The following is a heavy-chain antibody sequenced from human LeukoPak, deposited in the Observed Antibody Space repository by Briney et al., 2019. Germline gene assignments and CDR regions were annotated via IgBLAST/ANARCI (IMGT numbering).Heavy chain of an antibody. Sequence: PGGSLRLSCAASGFTFSSYAMHWVRQAPGKGLEWVAVISYDGSNKYYADSVKGRFTISRDNSKNTLYLQMNSLRAEDTAVYYCARVTPAGKGFDYWGQGTLVTVSS. V-gene: IGHV3-30*04. CDR1: GFTFSSYA. CDR2: ISYDGSNK. J-gene: IGHJ4*02. CDR3: ARVTPAGKGFDY. D-gene: IGHD2-2*01.